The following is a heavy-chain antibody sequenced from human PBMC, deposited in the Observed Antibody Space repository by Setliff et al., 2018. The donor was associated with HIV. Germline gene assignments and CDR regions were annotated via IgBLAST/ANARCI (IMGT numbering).Heavy chain of an antibody. J-gene: IGHJ4*02. CDR2: IKLSSGGT. D-gene: IGHD6-25*01. CDR1: GNSFNGDF. Sequence: GASVKVSCKAPGNSFNGDFLNWVRQAPGQGLEWMGNIKLSSGGTKFAQKFLGRVTMTRDTSTNTAFMELRRLNSDDTATYFCVTSPGSFTSVDETEAGDYWGQGTLVT. CDR3: VTSPGSFTSVDETEAGDY. V-gene: IGHV1-2*02.